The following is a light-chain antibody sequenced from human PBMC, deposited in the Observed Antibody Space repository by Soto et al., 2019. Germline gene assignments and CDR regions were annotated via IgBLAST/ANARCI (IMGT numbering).Light chain of an antibody. J-gene: IGLJ2*01. Sequence: QSVLTQSPSASGTPGQRVTISCSGSRSNIGTYTVNWYQQLPGTAPTLLIYRNHQRPSGVPDRFSGSKSGTSASLAISGPQSADAADYFCAAWDDSLSAVVFGGGTKLTVL. CDR3: AAWDDSLSAVV. CDR1: RSNIGTYT. CDR2: RNH. V-gene: IGLV1-44*01.